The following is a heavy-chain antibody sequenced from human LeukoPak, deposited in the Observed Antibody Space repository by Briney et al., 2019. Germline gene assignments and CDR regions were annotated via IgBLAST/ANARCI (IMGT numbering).Heavy chain of an antibody. V-gene: IGHV3-23*01. D-gene: IGHD3-22*01. Sequence: GGSLRLSCAASGFTFSDYALSWVRQTPGKGLEWVAATTGSSGDTYHADSVKGRFTISRDNSKNTLYLQMNSLRAEDTAVYYCAREEDSSGYYSYWGQGTLVTVSS. CDR3: AREEDSSGYYSY. CDR2: TTGSSGDT. J-gene: IGHJ4*02. CDR1: GFTFSDYA.